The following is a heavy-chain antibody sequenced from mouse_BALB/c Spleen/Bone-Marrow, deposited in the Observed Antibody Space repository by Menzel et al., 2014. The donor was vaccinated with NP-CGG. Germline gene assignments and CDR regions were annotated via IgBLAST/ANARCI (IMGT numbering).Heavy chain of an antibody. CDR1: GFTFSSYT. D-gene: IGHD2-3*01. Sequence: EVKLMESGGNLVQPGGSLKLSCAASGFTFSSYTMSWVRRTPEKRLEWVAYISNGGGSTYYPDTVKGRFTISRDNATNTLYLQMSSLKSEDPAMYYCARQSYEGFAYWGQGTLVTVSA. J-gene: IGHJ3*01. CDR3: ARQSYEGFAY. V-gene: IGHV5-12-2*01. CDR2: ISNGGGST.